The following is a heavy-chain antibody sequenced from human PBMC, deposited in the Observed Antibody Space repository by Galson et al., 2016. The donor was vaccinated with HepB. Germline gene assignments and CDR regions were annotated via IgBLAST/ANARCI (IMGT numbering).Heavy chain of an antibody. Sequence: SLRLSCAASGFTFSGSAMHWVRQASGKGLEWVGRIRSKANSYATAYAASVKGRFTISRDDSKNTASLQMNSLKTEDTAVYYCTRHISRTDTAMVYWFDPWGQGTLVTVSS. J-gene: IGHJ5*02. D-gene: IGHD5-18*01. CDR1: GFTFSGSA. CDR3: TRHISRTDTAMVYWFDP. V-gene: IGHV3-73*01. CDR2: IRSKANSYAT.